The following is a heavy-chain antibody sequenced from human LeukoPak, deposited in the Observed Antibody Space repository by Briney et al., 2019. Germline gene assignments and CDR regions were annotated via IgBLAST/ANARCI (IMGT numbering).Heavy chain of an antibody. CDR1: RYTLTELS. CDR2: FDPEDGET. D-gene: IGHD4-11*01. J-gene: IGHJ4*02. CDR3: ATTTVATREYYFDY. Sequence: ASVKVSCKVSRYTLTELSMHWVRQAPGKGLEWMGGFDPEDGETIYAQKFQGRVTMTEDTSTDTAYMELSSLRSEDTAVYYCATTTVATREYYFDYWGQGTLVTVSS. V-gene: IGHV1-24*01.